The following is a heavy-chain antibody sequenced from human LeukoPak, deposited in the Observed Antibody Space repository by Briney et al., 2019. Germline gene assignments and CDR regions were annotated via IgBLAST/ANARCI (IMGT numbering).Heavy chain of an antibody. Sequence: GGSLRLSCLTSGFTLSTNAMSWVRQAPGKGLEWISGISGSGASTYYADSVKGRFTISRDDSRNTLYLQMNSLRAEDTAVYYCARVYYYGSGEEIDYWGQGTLVTVSS. D-gene: IGHD3-10*01. CDR1: GFTLSTNA. V-gene: IGHV3-23*01. J-gene: IGHJ4*02. CDR3: ARVYYYGSGEEIDY. CDR2: ISGSGAST.